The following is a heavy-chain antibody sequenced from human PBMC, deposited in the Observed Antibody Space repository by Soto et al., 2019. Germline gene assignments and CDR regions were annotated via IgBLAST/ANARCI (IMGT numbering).Heavy chain of an antibody. Sequence: GGSLRLSCAASGFSVSNFFMTWVRQAPGKGLEWVSVIYDGGRTFYADSVKGRFTISRDNSKNTVHLQMNSLRAEDTAVYYCARSWGVYCSSTSCYSPWFDPWGQGTLVTVSS. V-gene: IGHV3-53*01. CDR2: IYDGGRT. D-gene: IGHD2-2*02. J-gene: IGHJ5*02. CDR1: GFSVSNFF. CDR3: ARSWGVYCSSTSCYSPWFDP.